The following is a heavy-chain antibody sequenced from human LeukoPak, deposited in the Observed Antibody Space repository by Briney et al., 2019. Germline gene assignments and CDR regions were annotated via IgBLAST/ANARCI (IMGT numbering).Heavy chain of an antibody. D-gene: IGHD3-22*01. Sequence: GASVKVSCKVSGYTLTELSMHWVRQAPGKGLEWMGGFDPEDGETIYAQKSQGRVTMTEDTSTDTAYMELSSLRSEDTAVYYCATVYYDSSGYLPFDYWGQGTLVTVSS. CDR3: ATVYYDSSGYLPFDY. V-gene: IGHV1-24*01. CDR2: FDPEDGET. CDR1: GYTLTELS. J-gene: IGHJ4*02.